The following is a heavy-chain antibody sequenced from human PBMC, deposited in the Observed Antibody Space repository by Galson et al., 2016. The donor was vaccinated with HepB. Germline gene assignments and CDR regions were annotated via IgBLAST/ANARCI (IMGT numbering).Heavy chain of an antibody. D-gene: IGHD3-10*01. CDR3: ARQHWFGPDY. CDR2: VSPSGSA. CDR1: GGSITSFY. J-gene: IGHJ4*02. V-gene: IGHV4-4*07. Sequence: SETLSLTCTVSGGSITSFYWSWVRQPAGKGLEWVGRVSPSGSAGYNPSLKSRVTMSIDTSKSQFSLNLSSVTAADTAGYYCARQHWFGPDYWGQGTLVTVSS.